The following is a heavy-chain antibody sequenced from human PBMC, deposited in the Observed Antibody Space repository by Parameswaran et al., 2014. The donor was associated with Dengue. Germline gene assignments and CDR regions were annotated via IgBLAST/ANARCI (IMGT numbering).Heavy chain of an antibody. CDR3: ARDWVREVYDSSRYNFP. Sequence: WIRQPPGKGLDWVAIIWNDGSNKDYADSVKGRFTISRDKSKNTLYLQMNSLRAEDTAVYSCARDWVREVYDSSRYNFPWGQGTLVTVSS. D-gene: IGHD3-22*01. J-gene: IGHJ5*02. V-gene: IGHV3-33*01. CDR2: IWNDGSNK.